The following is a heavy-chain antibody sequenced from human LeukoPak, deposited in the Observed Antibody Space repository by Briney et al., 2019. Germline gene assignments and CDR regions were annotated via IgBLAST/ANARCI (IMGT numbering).Heavy chain of an antibody. Sequence: SETLSLTCAVYGGSFSGYYWSWIRQPPGKGLEWIGEINHSGSTNYNPSLKSRVTISVDTSKNQFSLKLSSVTAADTAVYYCARRRGLGIYCSSTSCYPFDYWGQGTLVTVFS. J-gene: IGHJ4*02. V-gene: IGHV4-34*01. CDR2: INHSGST. D-gene: IGHD2-2*01. CDR3: ARRRGLGIYCSSTSCYPFDY. CDR1: GGSFSGYY.